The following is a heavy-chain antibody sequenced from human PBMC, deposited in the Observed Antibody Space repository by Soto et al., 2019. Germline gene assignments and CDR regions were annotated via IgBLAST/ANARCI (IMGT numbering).Heavy chain of an antibody. Sequence: QVQLQESGPGLVKPSQTLSLTCSVSGESISSGGYYWSWIRHHPGKGLEWIGYIYDSESAYYNPSLKSRVTISMDTSKNHFAMRLSSVTAADTAVYYCARASSSSSAADYWGQGTRATVSS. CDR1: GESISSGGYY. V-gene: IGHV4-31*03. CDR2: IYDSESA. CDR3: ARASSSSSAADY. D-gene: IGHD6-6*01. J-gene: IGHJ4*02.